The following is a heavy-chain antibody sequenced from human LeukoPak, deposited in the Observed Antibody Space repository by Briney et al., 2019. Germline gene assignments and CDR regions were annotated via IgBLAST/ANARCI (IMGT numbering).Heavy chain of an antibody. V-gene: IGHV4-34*01. Sequence: PSETLSLTCAVYGGSFSGYYWSWIRRPPGKGLEWTGSIYYSGYTYYNASVESRVTISVDTSKNQFSLKLSSVTAADTAVYYCAKHYMGSYDNRGLDYWGQGTLVTVSS. CDR1: GGSFSGYY. CDR2: IYYSGYT. D-gene: IGHD3-10*01. CDR3: AKHYMGSYDNRGLDY. J-gene: IGHJ4*02.